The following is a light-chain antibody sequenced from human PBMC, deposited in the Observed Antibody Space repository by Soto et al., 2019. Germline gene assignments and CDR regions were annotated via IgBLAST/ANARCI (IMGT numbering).Light chain of an antibody. Sequence: QTVVTQEPSFSVSPGGTVTLTCGLSSGSVSTSYYPSWYQQTPGQAPRTLIYSTNTRSSGVPDRFSGSILGNKAALTITGAQADDESDYYCVLYMGSGLRFCGGTKLTVL. CDR2: STN. J-gene: IGLJ2*01. CDR1: SGSVSTSYY. V-gene: IGLV8-61*01. CDR3: VLYMGSGLR.